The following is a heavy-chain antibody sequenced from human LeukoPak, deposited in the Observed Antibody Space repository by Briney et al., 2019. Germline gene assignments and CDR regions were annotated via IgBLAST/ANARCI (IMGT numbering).Heavy chain of an antibody. V-gene: IGHV3-7*05. CDR3: AREGREGYNYPALDF. CDR1: GFTFSSYW. CDR2: MKHDGIEK. Sequence: PGGSLRLSCAASGFTFSSYWMHWVRQAPGKGLEWVANMKHDGIEKYYVDSVKGRFTISRDNTKNSLYLQMNSLRAEDTTVYYCAREGREGYNYPALDFWGQGILVTVSS. J-gene: IGHJ4*02. D-gene: IGHD5-24*01.